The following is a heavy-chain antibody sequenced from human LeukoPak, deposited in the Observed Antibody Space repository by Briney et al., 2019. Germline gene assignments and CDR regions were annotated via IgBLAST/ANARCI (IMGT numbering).Heavy chain of an antibody. D-gene: IGHD3-10*01. Sequence: ASVKVSCKASGYTFTSYYMHWVRQAPGQGLEWMGIINPSGGSTSYAQKFQGRVTMTRDTSTSTVYMELSSLRSEDTAVYYCARDRITMVRGAPFDPWGQGTLVTVSS. V-gene: IGHV1-46*01. CDR1: GYTFTSYY. J-gene: IGHJ5*02. CDR3: ARDRITMVRGAPFDP. CDR2: INPSGGST.